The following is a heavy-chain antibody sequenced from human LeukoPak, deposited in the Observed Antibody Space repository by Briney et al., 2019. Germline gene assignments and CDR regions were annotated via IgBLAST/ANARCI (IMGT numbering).Heavy chain of an antibody. CDR2: IRYDGRNE. J-gene: IGHJ4*02. Sequence: GGSLRLSCAASGFTFSNYVMHWVRQAPGKGLEWVAFIRYDGRNEYYADSVKGRFTISRDNSKNTLYLQMNSLRAEDTAVYYCARDRLHLLNYWGQGTLVTVSS. CDR1: GFTFSNYV. D-gene: IGHD4-11*01. V-gene: IGHV3-30*02. CDR3: ARDRLHLLNY.